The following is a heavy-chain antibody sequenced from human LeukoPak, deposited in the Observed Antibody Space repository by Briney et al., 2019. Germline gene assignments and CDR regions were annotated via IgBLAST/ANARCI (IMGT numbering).Heavy chain of an antibody. CDR3: ARVSRVYSSGWYPYYYYYYYMDV. CDR1: GYTFTSYD. D-gene: IGHD6-13*01. Sequence: GASVKVSCKASGYTFTSYDINWVRQATGQGLEWMGWMNPNSGNTGYAQKFQGRVTMTRNTSISTAYMELSSLRSEDTAVYYCARVSRVYSSGWYPYYYYYYYMDVWGKGTTVTVSS. V-gene: IGHV1-8*01. J-gene: IGHJ6*03. CDR2: MNPNSGNT.